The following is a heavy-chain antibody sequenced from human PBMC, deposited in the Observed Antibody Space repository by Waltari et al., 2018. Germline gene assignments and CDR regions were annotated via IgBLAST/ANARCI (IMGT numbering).Heavy chain of an antibody. V-gene: IGHV1-69*01. CDR2: IIPTFGTA. Sequence: QVQLVQSGAEVKKPGSSVKVSCKASGGTFSSYAISWVRQAPGQGLEWMGGIIPTFGTANYAQKFQGRVTITADESTSTAYMELSSLRSEDTAVYYCARAIVVVTATDYYYYGMDVWGQGTTVTVSS. CDR1: GGTFSSYA. D-gene: IGHD2-21*02. CDR3: ARAIVVVTATDYYYYGMDV. J-gene: IGHJ6*02.